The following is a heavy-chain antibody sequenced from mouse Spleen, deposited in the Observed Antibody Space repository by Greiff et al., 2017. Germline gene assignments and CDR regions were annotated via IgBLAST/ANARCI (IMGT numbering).Heavy chain of an antibody. J-gene: IGHJ2*01. CDR2: INPNNGGT. CDR3: ARSYYSNYLYYFDY. Sequence: VQLQQSGPELVKPGASVKIPCKASGYTFTDYNMDWVKQSHGKSLEWIGDINPNNGGTIYNQKFKGKATLTVDKSSSTAYMELRSLTSEDTAVYYCARSYYSNYLYYFDYWGQGTTLTVSS. V-gene: IGHV1-18*01. CDR1: GYTFTDYN. D-gene: IGHD2-5*01.